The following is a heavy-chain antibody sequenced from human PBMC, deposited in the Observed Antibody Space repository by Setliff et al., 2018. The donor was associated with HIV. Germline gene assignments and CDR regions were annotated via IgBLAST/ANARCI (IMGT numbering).Heavy chain of an antibody. J-gene: IGHJ5*01. CDR1: GGSFSDYY. CDR3: ARVRLELRQYWFDS. V-gene: IGHV4-34*01. Sequence: ETLSLTCAVYGGSFSDYYWSWIRQPPGKGLEWIGEINHSGSTNYNPSLKRRVTISVDTSKNQFSLKLNSVTAADTAVYYCARVRLELRQYWFDSWGQGSPVPSPQ. D-gene: IGHD1-7*01. CDR2: INHSGST.